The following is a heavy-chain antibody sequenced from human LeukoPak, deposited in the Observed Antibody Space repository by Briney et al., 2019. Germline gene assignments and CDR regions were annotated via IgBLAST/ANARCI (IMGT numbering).Heavy chain of an antibody. CDR3: ARQAGSCPDVFDI. CDR1: GYYFTTYW. Sequence: GESLKISCMGSGYYFTTYWIGWVRQMPGKGLEWMGIIYPGDSDTRYSPSFQGQVTISADKSISTAYLQWNSLKASDTAMYYCARQAGSCPDVFDIWGQGTMVTVSS. J-gene: IGHJ3*02. CDR2: IYPGDSDT. D-gene: IGHD1-26*01. V-gene: IGHV5-51*01.